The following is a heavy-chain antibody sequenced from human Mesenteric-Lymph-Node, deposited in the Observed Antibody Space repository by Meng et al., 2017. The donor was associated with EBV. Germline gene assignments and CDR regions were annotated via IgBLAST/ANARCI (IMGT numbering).Heavy chain of an antibody. CDR1: GLTFTTYA. V-gene: IGHV3-23*04. Sequence: VQVVGSGGVVVQPGVSLRLSFAASGLTFTTYAMNWVRQPPGKGLEWVSVITESGGSTFYADSVKGRFTISRDNSKNTLYLQMNSLRVDDTAVYYCATKGQWPNWFQSWGQGTLVTVSS. CDR3: ATKGQWPNWFQS. CDR2: ITESGGST. J-gene: IGHJ5*01. D-gene: IGHD6-19*01.